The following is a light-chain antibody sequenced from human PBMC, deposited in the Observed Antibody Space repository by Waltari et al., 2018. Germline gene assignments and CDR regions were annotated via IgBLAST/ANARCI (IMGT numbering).Light chain of an antibody. CDR2: GAS. J-gene: IGKJ1*01. CDR3: QHYVRLPAT. V-gene: IGKV3-20*01. Sequence: TVLTQSLGTLSLSPGERATLSCRASQCVSRSLAWYQQKPGQAPKLLIYGASTRATGIPDRFTGSGSGTDFSLTISSLEPEDFAIYFCQHYVRLPATFGQGTKVEIK. CDR1: QCVSRS.